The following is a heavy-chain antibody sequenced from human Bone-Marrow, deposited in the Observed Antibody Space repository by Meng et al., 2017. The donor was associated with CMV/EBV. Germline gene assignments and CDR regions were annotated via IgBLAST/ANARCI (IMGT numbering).Heavy chain of an antibody. CDR3: ARSSGWSRFDH. Sequence: VHGVEFGSELKKSGASVKGSVKACGSTPIDYYIHWGRQAPGQWLEWMGWINPSDDTNYAQNFQGRVTMTRDMSINTVYMELSRLTSDDTAVYYCARSSGWSRFDHWGQGTLVTVSS. CDR1: GSTPIDYY. D-gene: IGHD6-19*01. J-gene: IGHJ4*02. V-gene: IGHV1-2*02. CDR2: INPSDDT.